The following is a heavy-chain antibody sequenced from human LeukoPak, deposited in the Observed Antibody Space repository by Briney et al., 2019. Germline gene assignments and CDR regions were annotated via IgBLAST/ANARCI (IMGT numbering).Heavy chain of an antibody. CDR1: GGTFSNYA. CDR3: AITGSHRGFDP. D-gene: IGHD1-14*01. Sequence: SVKVSCKASGGTFSNYAISWVRQAPGQGLEWMGGIIPIFGTANYAQKFQGRVTITADESASTAYMELSSLIFEDTAVYYCAITGSHRGFDPWGQGTLVTVSS. V-gene: IGHV1-69*13. J-gene: IGHJ5*02. CDR2: IIPIFGTA.